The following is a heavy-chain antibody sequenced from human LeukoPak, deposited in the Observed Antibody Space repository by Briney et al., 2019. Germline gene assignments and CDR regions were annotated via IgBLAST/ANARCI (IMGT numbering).Heavy chain of an antibody. CDR3: ARDGMTYDDFDI. D-gene: IGHD1-26*01. Sequence: PSETLSLTCTVSGGSLSSYYWSWIRQPPGKGLEWIGHIYYTGSTNYNPPLTRQVTISVDTSQHQFSLKLSSVTAADTAVYYCARDGMTYDDFDIWGEATMVTVSS. V-gene: IGHV4-59*01. CDR1: GGSLSSYY. CDR2: IYYTGST. J-gene: IGHJ3*02.